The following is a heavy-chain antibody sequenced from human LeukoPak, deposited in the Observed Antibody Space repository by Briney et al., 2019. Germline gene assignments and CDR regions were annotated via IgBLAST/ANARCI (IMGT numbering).Heavy chain of an antibody. V-gene: IGHV4-34*01. J-gene: IGHJ4*02. CDR2: INHSGST. D-gene: IGHD3-3*01. Sequence: SETLSLTCAVYGGSFSGYYWSWIRQPPGKGLEWIGEINHSGSTNYNPSLKSRVTISVDTSKNQFSLKLSSVTAADTAVYHCARHTSSVYYDFWSGYEDYFDYWGQGTLVTVSS. CDR3: ARHTSSVYYDFWSGYEDYFDY. CDR1: GGSFSGYY.